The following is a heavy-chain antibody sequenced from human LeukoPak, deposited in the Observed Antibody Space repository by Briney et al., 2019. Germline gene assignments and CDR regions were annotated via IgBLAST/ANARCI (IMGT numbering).Heavy chain of an antibody. CDR3: ARERTTVTMPNLRPQYYFDY. CDR1: GFTFSSYG. V-gene: IGHV3-23*01. D-gene: IGHD4-17*01. CDR2: ISGSGGST. Sequence: PGGTLRLSCAASGFTFSSYGMSWVRQAPGKGLEWVSAISGSGGSTYYADSVKGRFTISRDNSKNTLYLQMNSLRAEDTAVYYCARERTTVTMPNLRPQYYFDYWGQGTLVTVSS. J-gene: IGHJ4*02.